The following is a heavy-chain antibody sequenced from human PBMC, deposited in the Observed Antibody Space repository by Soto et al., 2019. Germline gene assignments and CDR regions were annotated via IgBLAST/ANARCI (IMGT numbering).Heavy chain of an antibody. D-gene: IGHD7-27*01. V-gene: IGHV4-59*01. CDR1: GGSISSYY. J-gene: IGHJ6*02. CDR2: IYYSGST. CDR3: ARDLGYYGMGV. Sequence: SETLSLTCTVSGGSISSYYWSWIRQPPGKGLEWIGYIYYSGSTNYNPPLKSRVTISVDTSKNQFSLKLSSVTAADTAVYYCARDLGYYGMGVWGQGTTVT.